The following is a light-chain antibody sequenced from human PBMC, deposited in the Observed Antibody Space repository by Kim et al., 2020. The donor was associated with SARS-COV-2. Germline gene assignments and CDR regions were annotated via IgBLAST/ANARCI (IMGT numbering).Light chain of an antibody. J-gene: IGKJ5*01. CDR3: QQSFSTPIT. V-gene: IGKV1-39*01. Sequence: TYVGDTVIITCRTSHVIDSFLNWFQHKRRKAPHLLLYDGSTLRDGVPSRFGAGGSGTDFTLTITNLQPEDSATYCCQQSFSTPITFGQGTRLEIK. CDR2: DGS. CDR1: HVIDSF.